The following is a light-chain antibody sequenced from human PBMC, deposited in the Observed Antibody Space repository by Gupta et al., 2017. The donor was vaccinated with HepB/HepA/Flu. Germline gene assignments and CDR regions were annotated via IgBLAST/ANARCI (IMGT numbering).Light chain of an antibody. CDR1: QNVSGN. Sequence: DIQMTQSPSSLSASVGDRVTITCRTSQNVSGNLNWYQQRLGKAPKLLISRTHCWESGVPSRFSGSESGTEFTLTISGLQPEDFATYYCHQSVNVPRTFGQGTRVDIK. CDR3: HQSVNVPRT. CDR2: RTH. J-gene: IGKJ1*01. V-gene: IGKV1-39*01.